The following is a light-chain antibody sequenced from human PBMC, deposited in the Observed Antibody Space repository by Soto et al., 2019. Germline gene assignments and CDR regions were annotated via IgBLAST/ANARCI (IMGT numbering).Light chain of an antibody. V-gene: IGKV3-11*01. CDR2: DAS. J-gene: IGKJ4*01. CDR1: QSVSRY. CDR3: QQRSNWPPT. Sequence: EIMLTQSPATLSLSPGERATLSCRASQSVSRYLAWYQQKPGQAPRLLIFDASNRVTGIPARFSGSGSGTDFTLTISSLEPEDFAVYYCQQRSNWPPTFGGGTKVEIK.